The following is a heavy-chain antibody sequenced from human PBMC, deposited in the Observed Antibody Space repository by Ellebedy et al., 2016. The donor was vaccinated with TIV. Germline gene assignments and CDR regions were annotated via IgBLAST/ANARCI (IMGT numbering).Heavy chain of an antibody. CDR2: ISSNLHYI. J-gene: IGHJ4*02. Sequence: GESLKISCAASGFNFSGCSMNWVRRAPGKGLEWVSSISSNLHYIHYRDSVKGRFTISRDNAKNSLSLQMGSLRAEDTAVYYCATDRGEGGLPSFFDSWGQGTLVTVST. V-gene: IGHV3-21*01. D-gene: IGHD3-10*01. CDR3: ATDRGEGGLPSFFDS. CDR1: GFNFSGCS.